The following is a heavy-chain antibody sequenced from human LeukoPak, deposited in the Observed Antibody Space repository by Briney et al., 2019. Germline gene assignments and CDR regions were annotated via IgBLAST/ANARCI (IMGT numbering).Heavy chain of an antibody. CDR1: GGSISSHY. D-gene: IGHD6-19*01. V-gene: IGHV4-59*08. CDR3: ARLAYRGPAVADFDY. Sequence: SETLSLTCTVSGGSISSHYWSWIRQPPGKGLGWIGYIYYTGSTNYNPSLESRVTMSVDTSKNQFSLKLSSVTAADTAVYYCARLAYRGPAVADFDYWGQGTLVTVSS. J-gene: IGHJ4*02. CDR2: IYYTGST.